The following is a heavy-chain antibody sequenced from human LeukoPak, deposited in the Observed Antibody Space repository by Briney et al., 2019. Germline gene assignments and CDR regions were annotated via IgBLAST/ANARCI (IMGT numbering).Heavy chain of an antibody. V-gene: IGHV3-66*01. CDR2: MYRGGST. CDR1: GFTVSNNY. D-gene: IGHD6-13*01. Sequence: GGSPRLSCAASGFTVSNNYMSWVRQAPGKGLEWVSVMYRGGSTDYADSVQGRFTMSRDNSKNTPYLQMNSLRAADTAVYYCARDGGAAAGYWGQGTLVTVSS. J-gene: IGHJ4*02. CDR3: ARDGGAAAGY.